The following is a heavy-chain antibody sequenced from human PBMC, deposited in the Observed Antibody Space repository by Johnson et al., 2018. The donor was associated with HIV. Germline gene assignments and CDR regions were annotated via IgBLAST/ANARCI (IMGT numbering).Heavy chain of an antibody. D-gene: IGHD4-17*01. Sequence: QVQLLESGGGVVQPGRSLRLSCAASGFTFSSYAMHWVRQAPGKGLEWVAVISYDGSNKYYADSVKGRLTISRDNSKNTLYLQMNSLRAEDTALYYCARANSYGDYRAKAFDIWGQGTMVTVSS. CDR3: ARANSYGDYRAKAFDI. CDR2: ISYDGSNK. CDR1: GFTFSSYA. J-gene: IGHJ3*02. V-gene: IGHV3-30-3*01.